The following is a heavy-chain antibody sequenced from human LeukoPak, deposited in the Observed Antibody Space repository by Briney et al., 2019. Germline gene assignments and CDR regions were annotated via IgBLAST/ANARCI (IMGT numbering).Heavy chain of an antibody. CDR1: GGSFSGYY. J-gene: IGHJ4*02. Sequence: NPSETLSLTCAVYGGSFSGYYWSWIRQPPGKGLEWSGEINHSGSTNYNPSLKSRVTISVDTSKNQFSLKLSSVPAADTAVYYCARQPTYYYGSGSYFGYWGQGTLVTVSS. CDR3: ARQPTYYYGSGSYFGY. V-gene: IGHV4-34*01. D-gene: IGHD3-10*01. CDR2: INHSGST.